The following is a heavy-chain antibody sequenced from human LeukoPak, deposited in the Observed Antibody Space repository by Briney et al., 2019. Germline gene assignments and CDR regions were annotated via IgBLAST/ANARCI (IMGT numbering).Heavy chain of an antibody. J-gene: IGHJ4*02. CDR3: ARDRGIMTTFGGVIAKGAQY. CDR2: IYYSGST. D-gene: IGHD3-16*02. Sequence: SETLSLTCTVSGGSINSSSYYWGWIRQPPGKGLEWIGNIYYSGSTYYNPSLKSRVTISVDTSKNQFSLKLSSVTAADTAVYYCARDRGIMTTFGGVIAKGAQYWGQGILVTVSS. V-gene: IGHV4-39*02. CDR1: GGSINSSSYY.